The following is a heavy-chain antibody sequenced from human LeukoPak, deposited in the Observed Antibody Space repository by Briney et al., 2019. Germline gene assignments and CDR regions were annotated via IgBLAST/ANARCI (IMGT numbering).Heavy chain of an antibody. V-gene: IGHV3-23*01. CDR1: GFTFSSYA. J-gene: IGHJ2*01. CDR3: AKDRRISPYWYFEI. CDR2: ISGSGGST. Sequence: GGSLRLSCAASGFTFSSYAMSWVRQAPGKGLEWVSGISGSGGSTDYADSVKGRFTISRDNSKNTLYLQVNSLRAEDTAVYYRAKDRRISPYWYFEIWGRGTLVTASS. D-gene: IGHD3-10*01.